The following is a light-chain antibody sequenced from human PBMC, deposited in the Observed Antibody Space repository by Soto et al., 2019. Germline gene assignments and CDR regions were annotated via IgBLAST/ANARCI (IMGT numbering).Light chain of an antibody. Sequence: EIVVTQSPATLSASPGERVTLSCRTSQSVYSNLAWYQQKPGQAPRLLISGASTRATGIPARFRGSGSGTECTLTISSLQSEDFALYYCQQYYSWLSFGGGPRVEIK. CDR3: QQYYSWLS. CDR1: QSVYSN. J-gene: IGKJ4*01. CDR2: GAS. V-gene: IGKV3-15*01.